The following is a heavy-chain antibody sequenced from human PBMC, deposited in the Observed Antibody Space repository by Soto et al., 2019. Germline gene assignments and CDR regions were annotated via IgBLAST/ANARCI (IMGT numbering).Heavy chain of an antibody. D-gene: IGHD3-3*01. Sequence: GGSLRLSCAASGFTFSSYWMSWVRQAPGKGLEWVANIKQDGSEKYYVDSVKGRFTISRDNAKNSLYLQMNSLRAEDTAVYYCARASGYDFWSGYFTYFDYWGQGTLVTVSS. CDR3: ARASGYDFWSGYFTYFDY. CDR2: IKQDGSEK. V-gene: IGHV3-7*01. CDR1: GFTFSSYW. J-gene: IGHJ4*02.